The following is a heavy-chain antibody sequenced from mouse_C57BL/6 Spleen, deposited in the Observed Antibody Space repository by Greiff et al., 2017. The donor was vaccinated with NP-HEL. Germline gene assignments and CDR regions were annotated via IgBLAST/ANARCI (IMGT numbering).Heavy chain of an antibody. V-gene: IGHV1-69*01. CDR1: GYTFTSYW. D-gene: IGHD2-4*01. J-gene: IGHJ3*01. CDR2: IDPSDSYT. Sequence: QVQLQQPGAELVMPGASVKLSCKASGYTFTSYWMHWVRQRPGQGLEWIGEIDPSDSYTNYTQKFKGKSTLTVDKSSSTAYMQLSSLTSEDSAVYYCARRGDYYDYFWFAYWGQGTLVTVSA. CDR3: ARRGDYYDYFWFAY.